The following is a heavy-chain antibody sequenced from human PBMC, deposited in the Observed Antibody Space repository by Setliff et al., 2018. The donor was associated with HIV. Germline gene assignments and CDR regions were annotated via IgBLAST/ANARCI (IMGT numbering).Heavy chain of an antibody. V-gene: IGHV1-69*05. Sequence: SVKVSCKASGGTFSSYAISWVRQAPGQGLEWMGGIIPIFGTKNYAQKFQGRVTTTTDESTSTAYMELSSLRSEDTAVYYCARDHCGGDCYSLWYFDLWGRGTLVTVSS. CDR1: GGTFSSYA. J-gene: IGHJ2*01. CDR2: IIPIFGTK. D-gene: IGHD2-21*02. CDR3: ARDHCGGDCYSLWYFDL.